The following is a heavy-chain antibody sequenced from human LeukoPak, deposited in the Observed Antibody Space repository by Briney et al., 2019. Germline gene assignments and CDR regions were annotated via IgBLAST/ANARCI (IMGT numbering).Heavy chain of an antibody. D-gene: IGHD6-13*01. CDR1: GFTFSSYW. V-gene: IGHV3-7*01. CDR2: IKQDGSEK. J-gene: IGHJ3*02. Sequence: GGPLRLSCAASGFTFSSYWMSWVRQAPGKGLEWVANIKQDGSEKYYVDSVKGRFTISRDNAKNSLYLQMNSLRAEDTAVYYCARVSGSSWYGAFDIWGQGTMVTVSS. CDR3: ARVSGSSWYGAFDI.